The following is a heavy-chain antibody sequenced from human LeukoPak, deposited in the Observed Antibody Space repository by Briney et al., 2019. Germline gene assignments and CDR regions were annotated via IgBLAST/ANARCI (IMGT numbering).Heavy chain of an antibody. CDR2: IYSGGST. Sequence: GGSLRLSCAASGFTVSSNYMSWVRQAPGKGLEWVSVIYSGGSTYYADSVKGRFTISIDNSKSTLYLQMNSLSAEDTAVYYCAGEEYRNPPHVWGQGTKVTVS. D-gene: IGHD4-11*01. CDR1: GFTVSSNY. J-gene: IGHJ6*02. CDR3: AGEEYRNPPHV. V-gene: IGHV3-53*01.